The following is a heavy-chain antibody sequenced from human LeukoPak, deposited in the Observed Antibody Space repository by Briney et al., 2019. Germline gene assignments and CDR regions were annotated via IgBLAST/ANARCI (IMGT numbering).Heavy chain of an antibody. J-gene: IGHJ5*02. CDR1: GGSFSGYY. Sequence: SETLSLTCAVYGGSFSGYYWSWIRQPPGKGLEWIGEINHSGSTYYNPSLKSRVTISVDRSKNQFSLKLSSVTAADTAVYYCARAGYCSGGSCSDGDWFDPWGQGTLVTVSS. D-gene: IGHD2-15*01. CDR3: ARAGYCSGGSCSDGDWFDP. V-gene: IGHV4-34*01. CDR2: INHSGST.